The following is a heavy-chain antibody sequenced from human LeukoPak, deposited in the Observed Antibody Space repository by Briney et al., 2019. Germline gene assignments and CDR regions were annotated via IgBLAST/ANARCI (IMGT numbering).Heavy chain of an antibody. CDR2: IKQDGSEK. D-gene: IGHD2-21*01. CDR3: ARYCGGDCYGMDV. Sequence: GGSLRFSCTVSEFTFSSYWMTWVRQAPGKGLEWVANIKQDGSEKDYVDSVKGRFTISRDNAKNSLYLQMNNLRAEDTAVYYCARYCGGDCYGMDVWGQGTTVTVSS. CDR1: EFTFSSYW. J-gene: IGHJ6*02. V-gene: IGHV3-7*01.